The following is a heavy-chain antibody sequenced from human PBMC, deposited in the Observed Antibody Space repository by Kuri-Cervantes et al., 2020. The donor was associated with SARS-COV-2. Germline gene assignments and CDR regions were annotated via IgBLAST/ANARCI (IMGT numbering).Heavy chain of an antibody. CDR1: GGSISSHY. CDR2: IYYSGST. CDR3: ARDPNANHNNWLDP. J-gene: IGHJ5*02. V-gene: IGHV4-59*11. Sequence: SETLSLTCTVSGGSISSHYWSWIRQPPGKGLEWIGYIYYSGSTNYNPSLKSRATISVDTSKNQFSLKLSSVTAADTAVYYCARDPNANHNNWLDPWGQGTLVTVSS. D-gene: IGHD4/OR15-4a*01.